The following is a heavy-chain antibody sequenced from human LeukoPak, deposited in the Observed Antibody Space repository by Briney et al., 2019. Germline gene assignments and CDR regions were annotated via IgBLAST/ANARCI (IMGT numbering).Heavy chain of an antibody. J-gene: IGHJ4*02. CDR1: GFIFSSYA. CDR3: ANVLHIPY. D-gene: IGHD3-10*01. CDR2: ISGSGGST. V-gene: IGHV3-23*01. Sequence: GGSLRLSCAASGFIFSSYAMSSVSQAPGKGLEWVSAISGSGGSTYYADSVKGRFIISRDNSKNTLYLQMNSLRAEDTAVYYCANVLHIPYWGQGTLVTVSS.